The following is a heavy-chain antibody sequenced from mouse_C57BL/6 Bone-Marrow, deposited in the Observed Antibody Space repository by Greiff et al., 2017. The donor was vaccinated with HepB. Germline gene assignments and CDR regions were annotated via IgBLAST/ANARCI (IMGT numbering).Heavy chain of an antibody. Sequence: EVKLMESGGGLVQSGRSLRLSCATSGFTFSDFYMEWVRQAPGKGLEWIAASRNKANDYTTEYSASVKGRFIVSRDTSQSILYLQMNALRAEDTAIYYCARDAYDCASYAMDYWGQGTSVTVSS. CDR3: ARDAYDCASYAMDY. D-gene: IGHD2-4*01. CDR2: SRNKANDYTT. CDR1: GFTFSDFY. V-gene: IGHV7-1*01. J-gene: IGHJ4*01.